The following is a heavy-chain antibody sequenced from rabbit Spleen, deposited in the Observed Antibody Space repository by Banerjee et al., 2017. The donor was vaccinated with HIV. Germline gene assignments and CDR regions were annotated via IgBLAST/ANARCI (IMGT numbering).Heavy chain of an antibody. D-gene: IGHD4-2*01. Sequence: QQLVESGGGLVKPAASLTLTCTASGFSFSSDYDMCWVRQAPGKGLEWIGCIYTGNRKTYYAGWAKGRFTISKASSTTVTLQMTSLTAADTATYFCARDSGSNPYIDVYFKLWGPGPLVTVS. CDR2: IYTGNRKT. CDR1: GFSFSSDYD. CDR3: ARDSGSNPYIDVYFKL. J-gene: IGHJ4*01. V-gene: IGHV1S40*01.